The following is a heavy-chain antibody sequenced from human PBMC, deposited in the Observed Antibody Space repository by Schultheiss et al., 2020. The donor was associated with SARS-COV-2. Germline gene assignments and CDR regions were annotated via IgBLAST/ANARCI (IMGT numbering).Heavy chain of an antibody. Sequence: ASVKVSCKASGYTFTGYYMHWVRQAPGQGLEWMGWVIPNSGGTNYAQNFQGRVTMTRDTSISTAYMELSRLRSDDTAVYYCARDNRAAAGINWFDPWGQGTLVTVSS. J-gene: IGHJ5*02. CDR1: GYTFTGYY. CDR3: ARDNRAAAGINWFDP. CDR2: VIPNSGGT. V-gene: IGHV1-2*02. D-gene: IGHD6-13*01.